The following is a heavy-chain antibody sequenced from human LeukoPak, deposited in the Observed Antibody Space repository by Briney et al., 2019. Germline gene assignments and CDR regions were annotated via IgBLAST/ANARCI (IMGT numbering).Heavy chain of an antibody. V-gene: IGHV3-13*04. D-gene: IGHD4-11*01. J-gene: IGHJ5*02. CDR3: ARLRSKYWFDP. CDR1: GFTFSSYD. Sequence: GGSLRLSCAASGFTFSSYDMNWVRQATGKGLEWVSGIGTVGDTYYPGSVKGRFTVSRDNSKNTLYLQMNSLRAEDTAVYYCARLRSKYWFDPWGQGTLVTVSS. CDR2: IGTVGDT.